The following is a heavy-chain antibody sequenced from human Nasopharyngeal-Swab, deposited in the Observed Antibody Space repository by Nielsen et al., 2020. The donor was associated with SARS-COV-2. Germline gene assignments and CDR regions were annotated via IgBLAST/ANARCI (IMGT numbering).Heavy chain of an antibody. CDR3: ARESGRGAAAATYYYGMDV. D-gene: IGHD6-13*01. CDR2: IQQDGSEK. J-gene: IGHJ6*02. CDR1: GFTFSSYW. Sequence: GESLKISCAASGFTFSSYWMSWVRQAPGKGLEWVANIQQDGSEKYYVDSVKGRFTISRDNAKNSLYLQMNSLRAEDTAVYYCARESGRGAAAATYYYGMDVWGQGTTVTVSS. V-gene: IGHV3-7*01.